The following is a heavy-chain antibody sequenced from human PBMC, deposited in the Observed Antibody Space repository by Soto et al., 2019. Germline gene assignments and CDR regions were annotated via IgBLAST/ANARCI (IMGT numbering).Heavy chain of an antibody. CDR3: APSEGGGETTFDY. CDR1: GFTFSSYA. J-gene: IGHJ4*02. D-gene: IGHD1-1*01. CDR2: ISYDGSNK. V-gene: IGHV3-30-3*01. Sequence: QVQLVESGGGVVQPGRSLRLSCAASGFTFSSYAMHWVRQAPGKGLEWVAVISYDGSNKYYADSVKGRFTISRDNSKNTLYLQMNSLRAEDTAVYYGAPSEGGGETTFDYWGQGTLVTVSS.